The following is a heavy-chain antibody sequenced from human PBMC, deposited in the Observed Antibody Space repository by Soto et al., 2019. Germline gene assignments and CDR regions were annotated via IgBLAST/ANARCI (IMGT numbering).Heavy chain of an antibody. CDR3: VRGTGYLGVSDN. D-gene: IGHD3-9*01. V-gene: IGHV3-33*01. CDR2: LWADGSRR. J-gene: IGHJ4*02. CDR1: GFAFSDDA. Sequence: QVQLVDSGGGVIEPGKSLRLSCAASGFAFSDDAMHWVRQAPGKGPEWVAVLWADGSRRFYLDSVKGRFSISRDNSKNTLSLQMNNLRIDDTAMYFFVRGTGYLGVSDNWGQGTLVCVSS.